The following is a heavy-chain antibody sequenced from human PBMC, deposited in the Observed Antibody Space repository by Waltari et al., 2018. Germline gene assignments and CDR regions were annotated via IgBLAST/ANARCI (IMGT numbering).Heavy chain of an antibody. J-gene: IGHJ3*02. Sequence: QVQLQESGPGLVKPSETLSLTCTVSGGSISSYYWSWIRQPPGKGLEWIGYIYYSGSTNYNPSLKSRVTISVDTSKNQFSLKLSSVTAADTAVYYCASFYSGSYQGHDAFDIWGQGTMVTVSS. CDR1: GGSISSYY. CDR2: IYYSGST. V-gene: IGHV4-59*01. CDR3: ASFYSGSYQGHDAFDI. D-gene: IGHD1-26*01.